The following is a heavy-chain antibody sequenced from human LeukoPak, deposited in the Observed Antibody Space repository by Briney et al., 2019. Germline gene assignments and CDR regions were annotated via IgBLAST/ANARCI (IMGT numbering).Heavy chain of an antibody. Sequence: TSETLSLTCAVSGGSISSSNWWSWVRQPPGKGLEWIGEVYHSGSTNYNPSLKSRVTISVDTSKNQFSLRLNSVTAADTAVYFCARPLIVGAPWAFDIWGQGTMVTVSS. V-gene: IGHV4-4*02. CDR1: GGSISSSNW. CDR3: ARPLIVGAPWAFDI. D-gene: IGHD1-26*01. CDR2: VYHSGST. J-gene: IGHJ3*02.